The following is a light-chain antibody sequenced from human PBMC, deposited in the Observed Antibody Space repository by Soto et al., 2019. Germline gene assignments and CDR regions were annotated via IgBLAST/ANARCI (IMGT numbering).Light chain of an antibody. CDR3: HQRRTWPSVT. CDR2: GAS. Sequence: EVVLTQSPATLSLSPGERATLSCRASQSVDNYLLWYQQRPGQAPRLLIFGASNRASGVPARFRGSGSGTDFSLTITSLEPEDFAVYYCHQRRTWPSVTFGGGTKVEI. CDR1: QSVDNY. V-gene: IGKV3-11*01. J-gene: IGKJ4*01.